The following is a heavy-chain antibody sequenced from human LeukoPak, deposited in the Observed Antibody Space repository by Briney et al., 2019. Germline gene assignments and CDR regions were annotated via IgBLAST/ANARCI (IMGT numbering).Heavy chain of an antibody. Sequence: PGGSLRLSCAASGFMFTSYWMSWVRQAPGKGLEWVANINQDGSAKYYVDSVKGRFTISRDNAKNSLYLQMNSLRAEDTAVYYCAKDSGSYSRGYYFDYWGQGTLVTVSS. CDR2: INQDGSAK. CDR1: GFMFTSYW. CDR3: AKDSGSYSRGYYFDY. V-gene: IGHV3-7*03. D-gene: IGHD1-26*01. J-gene: IGHJ4*02.